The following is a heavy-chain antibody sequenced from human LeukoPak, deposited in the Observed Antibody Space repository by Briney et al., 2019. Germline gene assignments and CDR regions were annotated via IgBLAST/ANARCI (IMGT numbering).Heavy chain of an antibody. J-gene: IGHJ3*02. V-gene: IGHV3-73*01. D-gene: IGHD1-7*01. CDR1: GFTFSGSA. Sequence: PGGSLRLSCAASGFTFSGSAMHWVRQASGKGLEWVGRIRSKANSYATAYAASVKGRFTISRDDSKNTAYLQMNSLKTEDTAVYYCTRPMPTGTYESWTAFDIWGQGTMVTVSS. CDR3: TRPMPTGTYESWTAFDI. CDR2: IRSKANSYAT.